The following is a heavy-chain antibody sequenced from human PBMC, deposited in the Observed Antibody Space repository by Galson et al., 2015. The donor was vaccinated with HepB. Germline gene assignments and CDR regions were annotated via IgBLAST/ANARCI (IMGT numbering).Heavy chain of an antibody. Sequence: SVKVSCKASGYTFTSYGISWVRQAPGQGLEWMGWISAYNGNTNYAQKLQGRVTMTTDTFTSTAYMELRSLRSDDTAVYYCARDSSPGILWFGELLGRYYGIDVWGQGTTVTVSS. J-gene: IGHJ6*02. CDR2: ISAYNGNT. CDR3: ARDSSPGILWFGELLGRYYGIDV. V-gene: IGHV1-18*01. CDR1: GYTFTSYG. D-gene: IGHD3-10*01.